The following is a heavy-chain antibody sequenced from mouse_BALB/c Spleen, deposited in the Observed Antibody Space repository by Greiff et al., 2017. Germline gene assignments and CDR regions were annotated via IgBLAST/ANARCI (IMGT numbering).Heavy chain of an antibody. Sequence: QVQLQQSGAELARPGASVKLSCKASGYTFTDYYINWVKQRTGQGLEWIGEIYPGSGNTYYNEKFKGKATLTADKSSSTAYMQLSSLTSEDSAVYFCARGMINYAMDYWGQGTSVTVSS. D-gene: IGHD2-4*01. CDR1: GYTFTDYY. CDR2: IYPGSGNT. V-gene: IGHV1-77*01. CDR3: ARGMINYAMDY. J-gene: IGHJ4*01.